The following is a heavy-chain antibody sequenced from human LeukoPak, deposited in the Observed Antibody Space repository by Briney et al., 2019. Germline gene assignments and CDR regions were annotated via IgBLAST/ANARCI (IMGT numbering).Heavy chain of an antibody. J-gene: IGHJ4*02. D-gene: IGHD3-16*01. CDR3: ARARGRDGYNALDY. CDR1: GGSISSSSYY. Sequence: SETLSLTCTVSGGSISSSSYYWGWIRQPPGKGLEWIGSIYHSGNTYYNLSLKSRVTISVDMSKNQFSLKLSSVTAADTAVYYCARARGRDGYNALDYWGQGTLVTVSS. CDR2: IYHSGNT. V-gene: IGHV4-39*07.